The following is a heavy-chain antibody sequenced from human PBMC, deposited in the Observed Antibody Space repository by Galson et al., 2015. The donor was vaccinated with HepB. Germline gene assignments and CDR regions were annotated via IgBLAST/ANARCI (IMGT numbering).Heavy chain of an antibody. V-gene: IGHV3-7*01. Sequence: SLRLSCAASGLNFSTYWMTWVRQAPGKGLEWVANINQDGSEKYYVDSVKGRFTVSRDNAKNSLYLQMSSLGAEDTALYHCARRLFYYDTSGAGWLDPWGQGTLVTVSS. CDR3: ARRLFYYDTSGAGWLDP. CDR1: GLNFSTYW. CDR2: INQDGSEK. J-gene: IGHJ5*02. D-gene: IGHD3-22*01.